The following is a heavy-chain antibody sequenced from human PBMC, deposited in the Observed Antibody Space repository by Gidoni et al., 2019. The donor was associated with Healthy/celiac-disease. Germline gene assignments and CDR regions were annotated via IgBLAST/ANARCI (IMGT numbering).Heavy chain of an antibody. D-gene: IGHD6-19*01. V-gene: IGHV4-59*07. J-gene: IGHJ4*02. CDR3: ARGKQWLAH. Sequence: QVQLQESGPGLVKPSDTLSLTCTVSGGSCSSYYWSWIRQPPGKGLEWIGDIYYSGGTNYNPSLKSRVTISVDTSKNQFSLKLSSVTAADTAVYYCARGKQWLAHWGQGTLVTVSS. CDR2: IYYSGGT. CDR1: GGSCSSYY.